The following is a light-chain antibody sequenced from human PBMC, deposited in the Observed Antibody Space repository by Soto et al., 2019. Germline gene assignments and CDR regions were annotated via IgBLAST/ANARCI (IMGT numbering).Light chain of an antibody. CDR1: QSISTW. J-gene: IGKJ2*01. Sequence: DIQMTQSPSTLSASVGDRVTITCRASQSISTWLAWYQQKPGTAPNLLIYKASSLKSGIPSRFSGSGSGTEFTLTISSLQSDDFATYYCQQYNSYPYTFGQGTKLEIK. CDR2: KAS. V-gene: IGKV1-5*03. CDR3: QQYNSYPYT.